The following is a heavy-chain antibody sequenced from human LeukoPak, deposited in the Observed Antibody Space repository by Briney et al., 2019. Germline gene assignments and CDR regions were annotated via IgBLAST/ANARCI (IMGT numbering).Heavy chain of an antibody. CDR2: IRAYNGNT. V-gene: IGHV1-18*01. CDR1: GYTFTSYG. CDR3: ARRMPDCSGGSCYSNWFDP. J-gene: IGHJ5*02. D-gene: IGHD2-15*01. Sequence: GASVKVSCKASGYTFTSYGIRWVRQAPGEGLEWVGWIRAYNGNTNYAQKLQGRVTMTTDTSTSTAYMELRSLRSDDTAVYYCARRMPDCSGGSCYSNWFDPWGQGTLVTVSS.